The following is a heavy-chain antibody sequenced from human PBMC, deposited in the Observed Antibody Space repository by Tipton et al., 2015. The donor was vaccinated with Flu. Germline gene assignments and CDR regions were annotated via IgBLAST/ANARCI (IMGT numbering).Heavy chain of an antibody. J-gene: IGHJ5*02. V-gene: IGHV4-28*01. CDR2: IYYTGNT. Sequence: GLVKPSDTLSLTCAVSGYSINSDNWWGWIRQPPGKGLEWIGYIYYTGNTHYSPSLQSRVTMSVDTSKNQFSLKLSSVTAVDTAVYYCAKKTSGYFPLDPWGQGTLVTVSS. D-gene: IGHD5-12*01. CDR3: AKKTSGYFPLDP. CDR1: GYSINSDNW.